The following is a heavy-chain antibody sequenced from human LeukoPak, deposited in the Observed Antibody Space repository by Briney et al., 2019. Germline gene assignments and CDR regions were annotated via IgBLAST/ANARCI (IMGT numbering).Heavy chain of an antibody. CDR3: ARSDSSGYYFFDC. V-gene: IGHV4-59*08. J-gene: IGHJ4*02. CDR1: GDSISTYY. CDR2: VYYSGDT. D-gene: IGHD3-22*01. Sequence: SETLSLTCTVSGDSISTYYWNWIRQPPGKRLEWIGYVYYSGDTNYNPSLKSRVTISVDTSKNQFSLRLSSVTAADTAVYYCARSDSSGYYFFDCWGQGTLVTVSS.